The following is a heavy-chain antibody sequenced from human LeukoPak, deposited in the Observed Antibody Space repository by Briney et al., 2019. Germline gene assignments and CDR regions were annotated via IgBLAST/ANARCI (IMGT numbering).Heavy chain of an antibody. CDR3: AGRRYGGNFFDY. CDR1: GLTVSSSY. CDR2: IYSGGST. Sequence: PGGSLRLSCAASGLTVSSSYMSWVRQAPGKGLEWVSIIYSGGSTYYADSVKGRFTISRDDSKNMLYLQMNSLRVEDTGVYYCAGRRYGGNFFDYWGQGTLVTVSS. D-gene: IGHD4-23*01. J-gene: IGHJ4*02. V-gene: IGHV3-66*01.